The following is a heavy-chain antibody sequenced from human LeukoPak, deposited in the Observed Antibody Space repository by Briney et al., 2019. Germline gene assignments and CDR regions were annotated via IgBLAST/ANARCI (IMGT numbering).Heavy chain of an antibody. CDR3: ARGTTVTTWGY. J-gene: IGHJ4*02. Sequence: PGESLKISCKASAYSFANSWIAWVRQMPWKGLEYMGIIYPGDCDTRYSPSFQGQVTISADKSISTAYLQWSSLKASDTAMYYCARGTTVTTWGYWGQGTLVTVSS. V-gene: IGHV5-51*03. CDR1: AYSFANSW. CDR2: IYPGDCDT. D-gene: IGHD4-17*01.